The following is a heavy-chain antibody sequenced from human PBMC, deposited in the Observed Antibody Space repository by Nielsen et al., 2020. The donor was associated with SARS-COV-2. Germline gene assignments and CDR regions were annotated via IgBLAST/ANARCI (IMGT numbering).Heavy chain of an antibody. Sequence: SLKISCAASGFTFKNYAMSWVRQAPGKGLEWVSGISWNSGSIGYADSVKGRFTISRDNAKNSLYLQMNSLRAEDTALYYCAKGGHNWNDGEGFSDYWGQGTLVTVSS. J-gene: IGHJ4*02. CDR1: GFTFKNYA. D-gene: IGHD1-1*01. CDR2: ISWNSGSI. V-gene: IGHV3-9*01. CDR3: AKGGHNWNDGEGFSDY.